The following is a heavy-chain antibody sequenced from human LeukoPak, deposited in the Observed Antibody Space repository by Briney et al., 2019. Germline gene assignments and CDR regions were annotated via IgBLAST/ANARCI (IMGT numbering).Heavy chain of an antibody. J-gene: IGHJ4*02. CDR3: AKKPPDPLKSGSFDY. CDR2: ISGSGGST. CDR1: GFPFSSYA. Sequence: GSLRLSCAASGFPFSSYAMSWVRQAPGKGLEWVSAISGSGGSTYYADSVKGRFTISRDNSKNTLYLQMNSLRAEDTAVYYCAKKPPDPLKSGSFDYWGQGTLVTVSS. V-gene: IGHV3-23*01. D-gene: IGHD6-25*01.